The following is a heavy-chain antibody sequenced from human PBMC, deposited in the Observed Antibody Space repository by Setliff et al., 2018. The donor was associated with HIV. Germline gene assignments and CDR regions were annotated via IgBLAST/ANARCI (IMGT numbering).Heavy chain of an antibody. CDR2: IYSGGST. V-gene: IGHV3-66*01. Sequence: GGSLRLSCAASGFTVSSNYMSWVRQAPGKGLEWVSVIYSGGSTYYADSVKGRFTITRDNSKNTLYLQMNSLRAEDTAVYYCARDLWFGELLPHGMDVWGQGTTVTVSS. CDR1: GFTVSSNY. D-gene: IGHD3-10*01. CDR3: ARDLWFGELLPHGMDV. J-gene: IGHJ6*02.